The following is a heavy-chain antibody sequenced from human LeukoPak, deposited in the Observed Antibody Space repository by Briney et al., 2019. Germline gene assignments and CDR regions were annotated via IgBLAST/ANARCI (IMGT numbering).Heavy chain of an antibody. CDR1: GFTFSSYE. J-gene: IGHJ6*04. V-gene: IGHV3-48*03. CDR2: ISSSGSTI. Sequence: GGSLRLSCAASGFTFSSYEMNWVRQAPGKGLEWVSYISSSGSTIYYADSVKGRFTISRDNAKNSLYLQMNSLRAEDTAVYYWAKSVRGNKLEVYDVWGKGTTVTVSS. CDR3: AKSVRGNKLEVYDV. D-gene: IGHD3-10*01.